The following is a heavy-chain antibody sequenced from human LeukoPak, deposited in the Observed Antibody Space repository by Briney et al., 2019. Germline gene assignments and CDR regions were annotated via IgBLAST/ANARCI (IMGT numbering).Heavy chain of an antibody. CDR2: FDPEDGET. CDR1: GYTLSEVA. D-gene: IGHD3-10*01. CDR3: ATDSLTFMVRGLVGYYGMDV. V-gene: IGHV1-24*01. Sequence: VASVKVSCKASGYTLSEVALHWVRQAPGKGLEWMGGFDPEDGETINAQKFQGRVTLTEDTSTDTAYMELSSLRSEDTAVYYCATDSLTFMVRGLVGYYGMDVWGQGTTVTVSS. J-gene: IGHJ6*02.